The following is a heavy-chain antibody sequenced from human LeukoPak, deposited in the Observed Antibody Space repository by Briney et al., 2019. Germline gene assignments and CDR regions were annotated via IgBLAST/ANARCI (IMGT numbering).Heavy chain of an antibody. J-gene: IGHJ4*02. V-gene: IGHV3-48*01. CDR3: ARDGVGMDY. CDR2: ISSSSSTI. CDR1: GFTFSSYA. Sequence: PGGSLRLSCTASGFTFSSYALNWVRQAPGKGLEWVSYISSSSSTIYYADSVKGRFTISRDNAKNSLYLQMNSLRAEDTAVYYCARDGVGMDYWGQGTLVTVSS.